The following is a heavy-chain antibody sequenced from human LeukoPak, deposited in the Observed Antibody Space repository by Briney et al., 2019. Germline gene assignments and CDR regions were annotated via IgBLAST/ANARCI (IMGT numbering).Heavy chain of an antibody. Sequence: GGSLRLSCAASGFTFSSYAMSWVRQAPGKGLEWVAVISYDGSNKDYADSVKGRFTISRDNSKNTLYLQMNSLRPDDTAVYYCARVGIVVVIATYFQHWGQGTLVTVSS. D-gene: IGHD2-21*01. V-gene: IGHV3-30*03. CDR1: GFTFSSYA. CDR3: ARVGIVVVIATYFQH. CDR2: ISYDGSNK. J-gene: IGHJ1*01.